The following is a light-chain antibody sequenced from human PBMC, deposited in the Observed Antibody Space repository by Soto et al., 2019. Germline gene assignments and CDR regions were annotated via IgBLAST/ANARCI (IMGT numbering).Light chain of an antibody. V-gene: IGKV3-20*01. Sequence: EIVLTQSPGTLSLSPGERATLSCRASQSVGSSYLAWYQQKPGPAPRVLIYGASSRATGIPDRFSGSGSGTDFTLTISILEPEDFAVYYCQQYATSPCTFGPGTKVDIK. CDR3: QQYATSPCT. CDR1: QSVGSSY. J-gene: IGKJ3*01. CDR2: GAS.